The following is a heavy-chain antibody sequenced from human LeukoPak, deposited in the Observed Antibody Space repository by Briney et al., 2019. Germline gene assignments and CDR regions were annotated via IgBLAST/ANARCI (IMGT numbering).Heavy chain of an antibody. Sequence: SVKVSCKASGGTFSSYAISWVRQAPGQGLEWMGRIIPIFGTANYAQKFQGRVTITTDESTSTAYMELSSLRSEDTAVYYCASWRDGYNSADYWGQGTLVTVSS. CDR2: IIPIFGTA. V-gene: IGHV1-69*05. D-gene: IGHD5-24*01. J-gene: IGHJ4*02. CDR1: GGTFSSYA. CDR3: ASWRDGYNSADY.